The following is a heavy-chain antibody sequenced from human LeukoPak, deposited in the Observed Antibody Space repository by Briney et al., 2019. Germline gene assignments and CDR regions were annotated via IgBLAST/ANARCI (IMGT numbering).Heavy chain of an antibody. V-gene: IGHV1-2*02. D-gene: IGHD3-3*01. Sequence: GASVKVSCKASGYTFTGYYMHWVRQAPGQGLEWMGWINPNSGGTNYAQKFQGRVTMTRDTSISTAYMELSRLRSDDTAVYYCASFQTYSENAFDIWGQGTMVTVSS. CDR1: GYTFTGYY. CDR3: ASFQTYSENAFDI. CDR2: INPNSGGT. J-gene: IGHJ3*02.